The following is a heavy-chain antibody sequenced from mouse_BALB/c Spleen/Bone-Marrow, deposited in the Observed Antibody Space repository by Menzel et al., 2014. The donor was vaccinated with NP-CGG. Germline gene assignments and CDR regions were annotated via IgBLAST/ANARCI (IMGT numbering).Heavy chain of an antibody. D-gene: IGHD2-2*01. Sequence: QVHVKQSGAELAGPGASVKMSCKATGYTFTTYTMHWVKQRPGQGLEWIGYINPSSGYTNYNQKFKDKATLTADKSSSTAYMQLSSLTSEDSAVYFCAKRDIYYGYDGNAMDYWGQGTSVTVSS. CDR2: INPSSGYT. V-gene: IGHV1-4*01. J-gene: IGHJ4*01. CDR3: AKRDIYYGYDGNAMDY. CDR1: GYTFTTYT.